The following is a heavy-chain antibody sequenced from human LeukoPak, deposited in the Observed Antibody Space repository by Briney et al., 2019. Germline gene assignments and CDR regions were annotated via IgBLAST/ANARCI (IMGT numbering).Heavy chain of an antibody. D-gene: IGHD1-1*01. V-gene: IGHV3-7*02. CDR2: IKQDGSEK. CDR3: VRHNAARAFDI. J-gene: IGHJ3*02. Sequence: GGSLRLSCAASGFTFGTYWMSWVRQAPGKGLEWVASIKQDGSEKYYVDSVKGRFTISRDNAKNTLYLQMNSLRPEDTAVYYCVRHNAARAFDIWGQGTMVIVSS. CDR1: GFTFGTYW.